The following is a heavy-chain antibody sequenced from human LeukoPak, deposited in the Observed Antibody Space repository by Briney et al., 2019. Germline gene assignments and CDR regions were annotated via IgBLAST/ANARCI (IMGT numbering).Heavy chain of an antibody. CDR1: GFTFSSYS. D-gene: IGHD5-12*01. V-gene: IGHV3-21*01. J-gene: IGHJ3*02. CDR2: ISSSSSYI. CDR3: ARDSKVDQRDAFDI. Sequence: GGSLRLSCAASGFTFSSYSMNWVRQAPGKGLEWVSSISSSSSYIYYADSVKGRFTISRDNAKNSLYLQMNSLRAEDTAVYYCARDSKVDQRDAFDIWGQGTMVTVSS.